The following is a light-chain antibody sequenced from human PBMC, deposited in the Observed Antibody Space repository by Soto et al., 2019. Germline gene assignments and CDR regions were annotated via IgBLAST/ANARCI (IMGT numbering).Light chain of an antibody. CDR1: QSVSSN. V-gene: IGKV3-20*01. J-gene: IGKJ1*01. CDR3: QQYGSSPWT. Sequence: EIVMTQSPATLSVSPGERATLSCRASQSVSSNLAWYQHKPGQAPRLLIYAASRRATGIPDRFSGSGSGTDFTLTISRLEPEDFAVYYCQQYGSSPWTFGQGTKVDI. CDR2: AAS.